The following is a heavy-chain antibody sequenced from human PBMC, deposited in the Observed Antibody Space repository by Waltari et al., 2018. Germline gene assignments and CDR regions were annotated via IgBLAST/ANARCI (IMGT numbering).Heavy chain of an antibody. J-gene: IGHJ3*01. V-gene: IGHV4-39*01. CDR2: ISYSGAT. D-gene: IGHD5-12*01. Sequence: QLHPQESGPGLVKPSETLSLTCSVSGGSITSTRHYWGWIRQPPGKGPEWTGTISYSGATYNNPSLKSRVTISVDTSKNQYSLKLTSVTAADTAVYYCATYIGASIGTAAFDVWGQGTMVTVSS. CDR1: GGSITSTRHY. CDR3: ATYIGASIGTAAFDV.